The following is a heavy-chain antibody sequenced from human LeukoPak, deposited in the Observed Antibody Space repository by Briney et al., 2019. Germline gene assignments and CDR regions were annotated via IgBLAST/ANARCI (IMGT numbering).Heavy chain of an antibody. J-gene: IGHJ4*02. CDR3: AKDLGRYRHNYFAS. CDR2: ISGSGGGT. Sequence: GGSLRLSCAASGFTFSSYAMSWVRQAPEKGLEGVATISGSGGGTYYADSVKGRFTISRADSKNTLYLQMNSLRAEDTAVYYCAKDLGRYRHNYFASWGQGTLVTVSS. V-gene: IGHV3-23*01. D-gene: IGHD1-1*01. CDR1: GFTFSSYA.